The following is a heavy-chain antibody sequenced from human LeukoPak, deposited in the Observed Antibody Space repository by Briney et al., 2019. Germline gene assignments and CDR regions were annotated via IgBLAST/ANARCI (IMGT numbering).Heavy chain of an antibody. Sequence: GESLKISCKGSGYSFTSYWIGWVRQMPGKGLEWLGIIYPGDSDTRYSPSLQGQVTISADKSITTAYLQWGSLKASDTAMYYCARSAAGYGYGRLDYWGQGTLVTVSS. V-gene: IGHV5-51*01. CDR3: ARSAAGYGYGRLDY. J-gene: IGHJ4*01. CDR2: IYPGDSDT. CDR1: GYSFTSYW. D-gene: IGHD5-18*01.